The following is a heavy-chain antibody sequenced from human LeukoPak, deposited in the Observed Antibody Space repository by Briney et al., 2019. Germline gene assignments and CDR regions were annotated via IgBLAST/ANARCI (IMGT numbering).Heavy chain of an antibody. CDR3: AKDKVGDHYFDY. V-gene: IGHV3-23*01. CDR2: ISGSGSST. D-gene: IGHD1-26*01. Sequence: SGGSLRLSCAASGFTFSSYAMSWVRQAPGKGLEWVSAISGSGSSTYYADSVKGRFTISRDNSKNTLYLQMNSLRAEDTAVYYCAKDKVGDHYFDYWGQGTLVTVSS. J-gene: IGHJ4*02. CDR1: GFTFSSYA.